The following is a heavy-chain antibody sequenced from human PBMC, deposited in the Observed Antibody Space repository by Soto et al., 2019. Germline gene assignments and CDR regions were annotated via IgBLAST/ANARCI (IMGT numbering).Heavy chain of an antibody. D-gene: IGHD4-17*01. CDR1: GYTFTSYG. Sequence: ASVKASCKASGYTFTSYGISWVRQAPGQGLEWMGWISAYNGNTNYAQKLQGRVTMTTDTSTSTAYMELRSLRSDDTAVYYCAVTTEYYYYYYMDVWGKGTTVTVSS. V-gene: IGHV1-18*01. CDR2: ISAYNGNT. CDR3: AVTTEYYYYYYMDV. J-gene: IGHJ6*03.